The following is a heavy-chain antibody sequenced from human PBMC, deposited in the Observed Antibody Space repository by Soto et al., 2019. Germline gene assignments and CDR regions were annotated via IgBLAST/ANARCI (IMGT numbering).Heavy chain of an antibody. D-gene: IGHD3-9*01. V-gene: IGHV4-30-4*01. J-gene: IGHJ6*02. Sequence: SETLSLTCTVSGGSISSGDYYWSWLRQPPGKGLEWIGYIYYSGSTYYNPSLKSRVTISVDTSKNQFSLKLSSVTAADTAVYYCARGLPYDDILTGYYILISYGMDVWGQGTTVTVSS. CDR2: IYYSGST. CDR3: ARGLPYDDILTGYYILISYGMDV. CDR1: GGSISSGDYY.